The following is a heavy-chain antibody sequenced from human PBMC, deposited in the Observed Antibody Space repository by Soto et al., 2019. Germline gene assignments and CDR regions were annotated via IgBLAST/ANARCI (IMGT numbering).Heavy chain of an antibody. CDR1: GFTFRSYA. V-gene: IGHV3-23*01. CDR2: ISGSGGST. CDR3: AKDRGGYYYPNWFDP. Sequence: QPGRSLRLSYAASGFTFRSYAMSWVRQAPGEGLEWGAAISGSGGSTYYADSVKGRFTISRDNSKNTLYLQMNSLRAEDTAVYYCAKDRGGYYYPNWFDPWGQET. D-gene: IGHD3-22*01. J-gene: IGHJ5*02.